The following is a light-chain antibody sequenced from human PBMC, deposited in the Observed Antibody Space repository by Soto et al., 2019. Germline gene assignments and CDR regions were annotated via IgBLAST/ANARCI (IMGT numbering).Light chain of an antibody. CDR3: QQFSSYPLT. CDR1: QSVNSHY. J-gene: IGKJ4*01. CDR2: DTS. Sequence: EIVLMQSPGTLSLSPGEGATLSCRASQSVNSHYLAWYQQKPGQAPRVLIFDTSRRATGVPDRFSGSGSGTDFTLTISRLEPDDFAVYYCQQFSSYPLTFGGGT. V-gene: IGKV3-20*01.